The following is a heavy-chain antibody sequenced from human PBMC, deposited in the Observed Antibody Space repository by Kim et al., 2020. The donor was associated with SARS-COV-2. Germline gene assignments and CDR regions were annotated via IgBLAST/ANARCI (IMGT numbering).Heavy chain of an antibody. CDR1: GFTFSSYW. D-gene: IGHD2-21*01. CDR3: ARGPLTFPPPDY. J-gene: IGHJ4*02. CDR2: INSDGSST. Sequence: GGSLRLSCAASGFTFSSYWMHWVRQAPGKGLVWVSRINSDGSSTSYADSVKGRFTISRDNAKNTLYLQMNSLRAEDTAVYYCARGPLTFPPPDYWGQGTLVTVSS. V-gene: IGHV3-74*01.